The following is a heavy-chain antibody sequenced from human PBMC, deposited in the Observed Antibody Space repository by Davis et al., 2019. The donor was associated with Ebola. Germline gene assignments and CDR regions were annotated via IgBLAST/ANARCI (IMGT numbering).Heavy chain of an antibody. CDR1: GYRFASYW. CDR2: IYPGDSDA. Sequence: PGGSLRLSCKASGYRFASYWLGWVRQMPGQGLEWVGIIYPGDSDARYSPSFRGQVTISADKSINTAYVEWSSLEASDTAIYYCARLGHEYFYQWGQGTLVTVSS. J-gene: IGHJ1*01. CDR3: ARLGHEYFYQ. V-gene: IGHV5-51*01.